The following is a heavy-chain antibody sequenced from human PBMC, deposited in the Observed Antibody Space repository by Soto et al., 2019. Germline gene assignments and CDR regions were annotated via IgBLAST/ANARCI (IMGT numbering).Heavy chain of an antibody. D-gene: IGHD6-19*01. CDR2: IIPIFGTA. CDR1: GGTFSSYA. Sequence: QVQLVQSGAEVKKPGSSVKVSCKASGGTFSSYAISWVRQAPGQGLEWMGGIIPIFGTAIYAQKFQGRVTITADESTSTAYMELSSLRSEDTAVYYCARGSGGDIAVAGNPFEDWGQGTLVTVSS. J-gene: IGHJ4*02. V-gene: IGHV1-69*01. CDR3: ARGSGGDIAVAGNPFED.